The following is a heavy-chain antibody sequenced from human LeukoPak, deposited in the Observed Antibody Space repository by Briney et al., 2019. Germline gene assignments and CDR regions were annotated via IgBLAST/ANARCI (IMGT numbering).Heavy chain of an antibody. V-gene: IGHV4-61*02. J-gene: IGHJ4*02. CDR1: GGSISSGSYY. Sequence: SETLSLTCTVSGGSISSGSYYWSWIRQPAGKGLEWIGRIYTSGSTNYNPSLKSRVTISVGTSKNQFSLKLSSVTAADTAVYYCARESVVVPAASYYFDYWGQGTLVTVSS. D-gene: IGHD2-2*01. CDR2: IYTSGST. CDR3: ARESVVVPAASYYFDY.